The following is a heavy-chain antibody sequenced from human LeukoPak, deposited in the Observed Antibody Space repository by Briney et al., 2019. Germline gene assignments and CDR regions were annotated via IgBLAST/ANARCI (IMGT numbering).Heavy chain of an antibody. CDR2: TYYRSNLYN. CDR3: ARDRGYSGYEDGFDY. D-gene: IGHD5-12*01. CDR1: GDIVSSNSAT. V-gene: IGHV6-1*01. J-gene: IGHJ4*02. Sequence: PSQTLSLTCAISGDIVSSNSATWNWIRQSPSRGLEWLGRTYYRSNLYNDYAVSVKSRITINPDTSKNQFSLQLNSVTPEDTAVYYCARDRGYSGYEDGFDYWGQGTLVTVSS.